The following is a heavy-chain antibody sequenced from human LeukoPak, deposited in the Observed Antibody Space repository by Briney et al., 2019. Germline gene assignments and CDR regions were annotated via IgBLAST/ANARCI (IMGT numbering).Heavy chain of an antibody. CDR3: ARDHNYAFDN. CDR2: IGISSGNT. J-gene: IGHJ4*02. D-gene: IGHD5-18*01. V-gene: IGHV3-48*04. Sequence: GGSLRLSCSASGFPFIEYSMNWVRQAPGKGLEWISYIGISSGNTKYADSVKGRFTISADNAKNSLYLQMNSLRVEDTAVYYCARDHNYAFDNWGQGTLVSVSS. CDR1: GFPFIEYS.